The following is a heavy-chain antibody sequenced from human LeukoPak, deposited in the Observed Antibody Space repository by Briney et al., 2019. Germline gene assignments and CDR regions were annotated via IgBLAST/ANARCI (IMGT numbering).Heavy chain of an antibody. Sequence: SETLSLTCTVSGGSISSYYWSWIRQPPGKGLEWIGYIYYSGSTNYNPSLKSRVTISVDTSKNQFSLKLSSVTAADTAVYYCARGWYSSSSGLDYWGQGTLVTVSS. V-gene: IGHV4-59*12. CDR2: IYYSGST. J-gene: IGHJ4*02. CDR1: GGSISSYY. CDR3: ARGWYSSSSGLDY. D-gene: IGHD6-6*01.